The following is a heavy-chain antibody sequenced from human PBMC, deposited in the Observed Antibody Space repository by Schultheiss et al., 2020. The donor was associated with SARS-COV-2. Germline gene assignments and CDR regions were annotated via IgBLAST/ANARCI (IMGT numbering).Heavy chain of an antibody. J-gene: IGHJ4*02. CDR2: TKDKGSSYTT. Sequence: GGSLRLSCAPSGFRFSYHYMDWVRQAPGKGLEWIGRTKDKGSSYTTEYAASVRGRFSISRDDSKSIAYLQMNSLKTEDTAVYYCTRDPNDLAYFSPSLQEGYYFDYWGQGTLVTVSS. D-gene: IGHD1-1*01. CDR3: TRDPNDLAYFSPSLQEGYYFDY. V-gene: IGHV3-72*01. CDR1: GFRFSYHY.